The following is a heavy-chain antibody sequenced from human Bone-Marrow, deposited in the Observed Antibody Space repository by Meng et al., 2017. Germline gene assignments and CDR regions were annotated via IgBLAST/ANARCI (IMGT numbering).Heavy chain of an antibody. Sequence: SLKISCAASGFTFDDYAMHWVRQAPGKGLEWVSGISWNSGSIGYADSVKGRFTISRDNAKNTLYLQMNSLRAEDTAVYYCASEVDYWGRGTLVTVSS. V-gene: IGHV3-9*01. J-gene: IGHJ4*02. CDR3: ASEVDY. CDR1: GFTFDDYA. CDR2: ISWNSGSI.